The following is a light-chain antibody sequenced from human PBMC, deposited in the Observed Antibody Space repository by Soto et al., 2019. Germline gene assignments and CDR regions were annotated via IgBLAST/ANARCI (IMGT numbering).Light chain of an antibody. CDR1: SSDVGGYNY. J-gene: IGLJ2*01. CDR2: DVS. V-gene: IGLV2-14*01. Sequence: QSALTQPASVSGSPGQAITISCTGTSSDVGGYNYVSWYQQHPGKAPKLMIYDVSNRPSGVSNRFSGSKSVNTASPTISGLQAEDEADYYCSSYTSSSTVVFGGGTKVTVL. CDR3: SSYTSSSTVV.